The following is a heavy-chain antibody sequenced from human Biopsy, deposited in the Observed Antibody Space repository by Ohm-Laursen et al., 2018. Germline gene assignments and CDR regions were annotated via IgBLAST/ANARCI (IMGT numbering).Heavy chain of an antibody. Sequence: SLRLSCAASGFTFSGFSMNRVRQAPGEGLEWVSSISASGNHIYYTDSVKGRFTVSRDNGKNSVYLQMNSLRVEDTAVYYCARDGEAKYCKHGVCPSDFWGQGTLVTVSS. CDR1: GFTFSGFS. J-gene: IGHJ4*02. D-gene: IGHD2-8*01. V-gene: IGHV3-21*01. CDR2: ISASGNHI. CDR3: ARDGEAKYCKHGVCPSDF.